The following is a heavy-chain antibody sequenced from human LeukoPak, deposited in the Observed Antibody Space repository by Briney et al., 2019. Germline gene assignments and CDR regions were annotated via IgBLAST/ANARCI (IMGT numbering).Heavy chain of an antibody. CDR2: IIPILGIA. J-gene: IGHJ6*02. D-gene: IGHD3-10*01. CDR1: GGTFSSYA. V-gene: IGHV1-69*04. Sequence: SVKVSCKASGGTFSSYAISWVRQAPGQGLEWVGRIIPILGIANYAQKFQGRVTITADKSTSTAYMELSSLRSKDTAVYYCARWITMVRYYYYGMDVWGQGTTVTVSS. CDR3: ARWITMVRYYYYGMDV.